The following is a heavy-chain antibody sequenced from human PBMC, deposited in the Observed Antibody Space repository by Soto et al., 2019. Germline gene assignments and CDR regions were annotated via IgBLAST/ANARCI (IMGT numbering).Heavy chain of an antibody. V-gene: IGHV1-69*12. CDR2: IVPIFGTT. J-gene: IGHJ6*02. CDR1: GGTFSNYA. Sequence: QVQLVQSGAEVKKPGSSVKVSCKVSGGTFSNYAIDWVRLAPGHGLEWMGGIVPIFGTTYYTQKFQGRAAMIADDSTATAYLGMSSRRSEDTAIYYCARVEAVAGLYNYHGLDVWGQGTAVTVSS. D-gene: IGHD6-19*01. CDR3: ARVEAVAGLYNYHGLDV.